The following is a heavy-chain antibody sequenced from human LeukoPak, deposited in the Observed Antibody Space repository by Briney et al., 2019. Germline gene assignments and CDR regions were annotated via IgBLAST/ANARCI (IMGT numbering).Heavy chain of an antibody. CDR3: ARDPGRTGFDY. D-gene: IGHD3-10*01. Sequence: GGSLRLSCAASGFTFNNYWMSWVRQAPGKGLEWVANIKQDGSGLYYVESVKGRFTISRDNAKNSLYLRMTSLRAEDTAVYYCARDPGRTGFDYWGQEPWSLSPQ. V-gene: IGHV3-7*03. J-gene: IGHJ4*01. CDR2: IKQDGSGL. CDR1: GFTFNNYW.